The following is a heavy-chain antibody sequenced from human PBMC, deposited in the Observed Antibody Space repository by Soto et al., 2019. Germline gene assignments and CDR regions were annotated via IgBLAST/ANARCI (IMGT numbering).Heavy chain of an antibody. CDR1: GFTFSSYW. V-gene: IGHV3-7*01. J-gene: IGHJ4*02. CDR2: IKQDGSEK. CDR3: ARELGYHSSSSVDY. D-gene: IGHD6-6*01. Sequence: GGSLRLSCAASGFTFSSYWMSWVRQAPGKGLEWVANIKQDGSEKYYVDSVKGRFTISRDNAKNSLYLQMNSLRAEDTAVYYCARELGYHSSSSVDYWGQGTLVTVSS.